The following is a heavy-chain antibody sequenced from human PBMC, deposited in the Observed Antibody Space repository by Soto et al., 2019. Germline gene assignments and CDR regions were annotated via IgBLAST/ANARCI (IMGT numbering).Heavy chain of an antibody. CDR2: IIPIFETP. D-gene: IGHD5-18*01. Sequence: QVQLVQSGAEVKKPASSVKVSCKVSGGTFSSYPINWVRQAPGQGPEWMGGIIPIFETPTYAQKFQGRVTITADESTSTAYMELSRPRSEDTAVYYCARNVDSVMPIFDSWGQGALVTVSS. CDR3: ARNVDSVMPIFDS. V-gene: IGHV1-69*01. CDR1: GGTFSSYP. J-gene: IGHJ4*01.